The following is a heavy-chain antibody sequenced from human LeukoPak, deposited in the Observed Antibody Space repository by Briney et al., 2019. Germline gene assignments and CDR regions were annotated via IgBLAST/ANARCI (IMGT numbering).Heavy chain of an antibody. Sequence: PGGSLRLSCAASGFTVSSNYMSWVRQAPGKGLEWVSGINAGADSTYYADSVKGRFTISRDNSKNTMYLQMNSLRAEDTAMYYCAKAGGSGNHYNYFDYWGQGTLVTVSS. J-gene: IGHJ4*02. V-gene: IGHV3-53*01. CDR2: INAGADST. D-gene: IGHD3-10*01. CDR1: GFTVSSNY. CDR3: AKAGGSGNHYNYFDY.